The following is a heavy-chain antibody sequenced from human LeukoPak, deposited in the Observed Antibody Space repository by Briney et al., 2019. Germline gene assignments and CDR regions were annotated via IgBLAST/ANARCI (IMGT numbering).Heavy chain of an antibody. CDR2: ISSSSSYI. D-gene: IGHD3-22*01. V-gene: IGHV3-21*04. Sequence: PGGSLRLSCAASGFTFSSYSMNWGRQAPGKGLEWGSSISSSSSYIYYADSVKGRFTISRDNAKNSLYLQMNSLRAEDTAVYYCAKSVGYHSDRSGYYWLGTFDSWGQGTLVTVSS. J-gene: IGHJ4*02. CDR3: AKSVGYHSDRSGYYWLGTFDS. CDR1: GFTFSSYS.